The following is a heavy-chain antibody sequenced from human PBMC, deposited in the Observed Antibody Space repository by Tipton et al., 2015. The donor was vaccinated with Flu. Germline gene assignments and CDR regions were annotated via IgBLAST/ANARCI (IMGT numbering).Heavy chain of an antibody. CDR3: TRDQGFGGGLAYDYYAVDI. V-gene: IGHV4-38-2*02. Sequence: TLSLTCAVSGDSIRSDYYWGWIRQFPGKGLEWIGTVSRSGDTIYNPSLRSRVTISVETTQNQFSLRLNSVTAADTAMYFCTRDQGFGGGLAYDYYAVDIWGQGTTVTVSS. CDR1: GDSIRSDYY. CDR2: VSRSGDT. D-gene: IGHD3-10*01. J-gene: IGHJ6*02.